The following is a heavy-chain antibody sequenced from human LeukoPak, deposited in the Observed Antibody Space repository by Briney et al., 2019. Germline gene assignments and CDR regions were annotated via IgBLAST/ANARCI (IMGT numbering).Heavy chain of an antibody. Sequence: SETLSLTCTISGGSISSDYWSWIRQPPGKGLEWIGYIYYSGSTNYNPSLKSRVTISVDTSKNQFSLKLSSVTAADTAVYYCAMGVGATTRDAFDIWGQGTMVTVSS. CDR3: AMGVGATTRDAFDI. D-gene: IGHD1-26*01. CDR2: IYYSGST. CDR1: GGSISSDY. J-gene: IGHJ3*02. V-gene: IGHV4-59*01.